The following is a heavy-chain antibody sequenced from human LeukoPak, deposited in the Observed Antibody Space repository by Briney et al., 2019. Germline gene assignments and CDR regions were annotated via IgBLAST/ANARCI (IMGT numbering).Heavy chain of an antibody. V-gene: IGHV3-21*01. CDR2: ISSSSSYI. J-gene: IGHJ4*02. Sequence: PGGSLRLSCAASGFTFSSYSMNWVRQAPGKGLEWVSSISSSSSYIYYADSVRGRFTISRDNAKNSLYLQMNSLRAEDTAVYCCARDIASAGMDYWGQGTLVTVSS. D-gene: IGHD6-13*01. CDR1: GFTFSSYS. CDR3: ARDIASAGMDY.